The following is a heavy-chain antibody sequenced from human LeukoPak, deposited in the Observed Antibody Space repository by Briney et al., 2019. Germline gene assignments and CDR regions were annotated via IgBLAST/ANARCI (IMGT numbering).Heavy chain of an antibody. D-gene: IGHD6-19*01. Sequence: ASVKVSCKASAHTFTGDYMHWVRQAPGQGLEWMGRINPDSGGTKYAQKFQGRVTMTRDTSISTAYMELSRLRFDDTAMYYCARDLTYSSGWYWFDPWGQGTLVTVS. J-gene: IGHJ5*02. CDR3: ARDLTYSSGWYWFDP. CDR1: AHTFTGDY. CDR2: INPDSGGT. V-gene: IGHV1-2*06.